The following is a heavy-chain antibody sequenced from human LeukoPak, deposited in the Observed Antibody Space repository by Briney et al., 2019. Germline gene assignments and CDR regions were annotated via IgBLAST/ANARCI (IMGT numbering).Heavy chain of an antibody. CDR1: GFTFSSYA. V-gene: IGHV3-23*01. J-gene: IGHJ4*02. D-gene: IGHD3-9*01. CDR3: ASYDVLTGYSRNPLKR. CDR2: ISGSAGST. Sequence: QPGGSLRLSCAASGFTFSSYAMSWVRQAPGNGLQWVSAISGSAGSTYYADSVKGRFTISRDNFKNTLYLQMNSLRAEDTAVYYCASYDVLTGYSRNPLKRWGQGTLVTVSS.